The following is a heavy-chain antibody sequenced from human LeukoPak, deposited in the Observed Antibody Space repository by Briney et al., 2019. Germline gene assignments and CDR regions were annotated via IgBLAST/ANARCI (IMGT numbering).Heavy chain of an antibody. CDR3: ARSRHCSSTSCYPYYYYMDV. CDR2: IRYDGSNK. V-gene: IGHV3-30*02. D-gene: IGHD2-2*01. CDR1: GFTFSSYG. Sequence: GGSLRLSCAASGFTFSSYGMHWVRQAPGKGLEWVAFIRYDGSNKYYADSVKGRFTISRDNSKNTLYLQMSSLRSEDTAVYYCARSRHCSSTSCYPYYYYMDVWGKGTTVTVSS. J-gene: IGHJ6*03.